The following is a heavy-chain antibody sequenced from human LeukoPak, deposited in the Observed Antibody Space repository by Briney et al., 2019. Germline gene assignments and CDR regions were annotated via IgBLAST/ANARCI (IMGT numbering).Heavy chain of an antibody. CDR3: ARANKPYDIDNWFDP. D-gene: IGHD3-9*01. V-gene: IGHV4-4*02. CDR2: IYHSGST. Sequence: PSQTLSLTCTVSGGSISSGNWWSWVRQPPGKGLEWIGEIYHSGSTNYNPSLKSRVTISVDKSKNQFSLKLSSVTAADTAVYYCARANKPYDIDNWFDPWGQGTLVTVSS. J-gene: IGHJ5*02. CDR1: GGSISSGNW.